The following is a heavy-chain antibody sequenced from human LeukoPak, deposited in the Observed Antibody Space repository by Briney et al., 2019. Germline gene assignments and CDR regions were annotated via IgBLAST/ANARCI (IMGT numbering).Heavy chain of an antibody. Sequence: PSETLSLTCTVSGGSISGYFWSWIRQPPGQGLEWIGYISYNGSTNYNPSPKSRVTISVDTSKKQLSLMLRSVTAADTAVYYCARDIYGSGHGWFDTWGQGRLVTVSS. V-gene: IGHV4-59*01. CDR3: ARDIYGSGHGWFDT. CDR1: GGSISGYF. D-gene: IGHD3-10*01. CDR2: ISYNGST. J-gene: IGHJ5*02.